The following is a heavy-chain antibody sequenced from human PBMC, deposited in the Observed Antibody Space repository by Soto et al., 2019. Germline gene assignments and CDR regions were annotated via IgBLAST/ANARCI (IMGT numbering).Heavy chain of an antibody. Sequence: ASVKVSCKASGYTFTGYYMHWVRQAPGQGLEWMGWINPNSGGTNYAQKFQDWVTMTRDTSISTAYMELSRLRSDDTAVYYCARDGGKGTGTFDYWGQGTLVTVSS. J-gene: IGHJ4*02. V-gene: IGHV1-2*04. D-gene: IGHD1-1*01. CDR3: ARDGGKGTGTFDY. CDR2: INPNSGGT. CDR1: GYTFTGYY.